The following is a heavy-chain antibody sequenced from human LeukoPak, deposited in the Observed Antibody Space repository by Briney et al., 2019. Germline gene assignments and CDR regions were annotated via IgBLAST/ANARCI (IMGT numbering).Heavy chain of an antibody. Sequence: SETLSLTCTVSGGSISSYYWSWIRQPPGKGLEWIGYIYYSGSTNYNPSLKSRVTISVDTSKNQFSLKLSSVTAADTAVYYCARNFPHRVAGNWFDPWGQGTLVTVSS. J-gene: IGHJ5*02. CDR3: ARNFPHRVAGNWFDP. CDR2: IYYSGST. D-gene: IGHD6-19*01. CDR1: GGSISSYY. V-gene: IGHV4-59*01.